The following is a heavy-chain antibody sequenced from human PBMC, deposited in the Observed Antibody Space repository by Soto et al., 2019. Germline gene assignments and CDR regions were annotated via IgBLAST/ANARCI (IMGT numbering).Heavy chain of an antibody. Sequence: ASVKVSCKASGYTFTSYDINWVRQATGQGPEWMGWMSPNTGTIVYAQKFQGRVTMTRNTSTSTAYMTLSSLRSEDTAVYYCARDRRRIKTYEAFDIWGQGTTVTVSS. D-gene: IGHD1-20*01. CDR3: ARDRRRIKTYEAFDI. CDR1: GYTFTSYD. V-gene: IGHV1-8*01. CDR2: MSPNTGTI. J-gene: IGHJ3*02.